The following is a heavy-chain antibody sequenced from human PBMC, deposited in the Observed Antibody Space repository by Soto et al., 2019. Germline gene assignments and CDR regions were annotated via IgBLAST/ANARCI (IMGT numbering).Heavy chain of an antibody. J-gene: IGHJ5*02. Sequence: SETLSLTCTVSGGSISRGCYWWSWVRQHPGKGLEWIGEIYYSGTTYYNPSLRSRVTISVDRSKNQFSLKLSSVTAADTAVYYCARVPDRWGQGTLVTV. D-gene: IGHD2-2*01. CDR1: GGSISRGCYW. CDR3: ARVPDR. CDR2: IYYSGTT. V-gene: IGHV4-39*07.